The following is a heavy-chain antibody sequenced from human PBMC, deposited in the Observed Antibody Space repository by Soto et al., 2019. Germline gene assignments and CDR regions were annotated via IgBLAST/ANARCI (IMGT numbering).Heavy chain of an antibody. J-gene: IGHJ4*02. CDR1: GFTFNNYA. D-gene: IGHD4-17*01. CDR3: ARTVTTVTPPYYFDY. Sequence: QVQLVESGGGVVQPGRSLRLSCAASGFTFNNYAMHWVRQAPGKGLEWVAVVSYDGSNKYYADSVKGRFTISRDNSKATLYLQMNSLRAEDTAVFYCARTVTTVTPPYYFDYWGQGTLVTVSS. V-gene: IGHV3-30-3*01. CDR2: VSYDGSNK.